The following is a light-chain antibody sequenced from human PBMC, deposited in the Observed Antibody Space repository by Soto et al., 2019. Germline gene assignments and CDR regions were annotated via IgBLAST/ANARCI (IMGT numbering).Light chain of an antibody. V-gene: IGLV2-8*01. Sequence: QSALTQPPSASGSPGQSVTISCTGTSSDVGGYNYVSWYQQHPGKAPKLMIYEVSERPSGVPDRFSGSKSSNTASLNVSGLQAEDEADYYCSSYAGSNNFVFGTGTKVTVL. CDR2: EVS. CDR1: SSDVGGYNY. J-gene: IGLJ1*01. CDR3: SSYAGSNNFV.